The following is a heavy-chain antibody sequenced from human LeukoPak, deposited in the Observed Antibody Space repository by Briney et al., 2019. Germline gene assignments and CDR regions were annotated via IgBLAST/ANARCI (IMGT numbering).Heavy chain of an antibody. CDR1: GFTFSSYG. D-gene: IGHD1-26*01. CDR3: ARDPYSGCYSAYYYYYMDV. V-gene: IGHV3-21*01. Sequence: GGSLRLSCAASGFTFSSYGMHWVRQAPGKGLEWVSSISSRSSYIYYADSVKGRFTISRDNAKNSLYLQMNSLRAEDTAVYYCARDPYSGCYSAYYYYYMDVWGKGTTVTVSS. CDR2: ISSRSSYI. J-gene: IGHJ6*03.